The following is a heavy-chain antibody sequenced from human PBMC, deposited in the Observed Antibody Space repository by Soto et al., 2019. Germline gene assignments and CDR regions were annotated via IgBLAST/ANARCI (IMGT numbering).Heavy chain of an antibody. V-gene: IGHV1-8*01. CDR3: ARRGYSSSWYYYYYYGMDV. J-gene: IGHJ6*02. D-gene: IGHD6-13*01. CDR1: GYTFTSYD. CDR2: MNPNSGNT. Sequence: ASVNVSCKASGYTFTSYDINWVRQATGQGLEWMGWMNPNSGNTGYAQKFQGRVTMTRNTSISTAYMELSSLRSEDTAVYYCARRGYSSSWYYYYYYGMDVWGQGTTVTVSS.